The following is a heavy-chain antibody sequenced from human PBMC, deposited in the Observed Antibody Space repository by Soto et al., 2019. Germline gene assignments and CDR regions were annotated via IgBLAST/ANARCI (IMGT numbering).Heavy chain of an antibody. CDR1: GGSISSSSYY. D-gene: IGHD2-15*01. J-gene: IGHJ4*02. CDR3: ARHTPAISISDH. CDR2: IYYSGST. Sequence: QLQLQESGPGLVKPSETLSLTCTVSGGSISSSSYYWGWIRQPPGKGLEWIGSIYYSGSTYYNPSPTRRVTISPDTSTTQLSLKLRSVPAADTAVYYCARHTPAISISDHWGQGTLVTVSS. V-gene: IGHV4-39*01.